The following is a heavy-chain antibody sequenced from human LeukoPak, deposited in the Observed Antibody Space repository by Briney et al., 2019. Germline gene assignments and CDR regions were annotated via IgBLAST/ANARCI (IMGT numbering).Heavy chain of an antibody. CDR1: GYSISSGYY. CDR3: ARVSGSYYYGSGSYYGVGYYYYYMDV. CDR2: INHSGST. J-gene: IGHJ6*03. V-gene: IGHV4-38-2*01. D-gene: IGHD3-10*01. Sequence: SETLSLTCAVSGYSISSGYYWGWIRQPPGKGLEWIGEINHSGSTNYNPSLKSRVTISVDTSKNQFSLKLSSVTAADTAVYYCARVSGSYYYGSGSYYGVGYYYYYMDVWGKGTTVTVSS.